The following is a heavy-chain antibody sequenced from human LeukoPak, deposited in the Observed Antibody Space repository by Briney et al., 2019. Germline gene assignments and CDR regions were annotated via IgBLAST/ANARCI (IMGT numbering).Heavy chain of an antibody. Sequence: ASVKVSCKASGYTFTSYYMHWVRQAPGQGLEWMGGIIPIFGTANYAQKFQGRVTITTDESTSTAYMELSSLRSEDTAVYYCARNEERWLQGPWAYWGQGTLVTVSS. V-gene: IGHV1-69*05. J-gene: IGHJ4*02. D-gene: IGHD5-24*01. CDR3: ARNEERWLQGPWAY. CDR2: IIPIFGTA. CDR1: GYTFTSYY.